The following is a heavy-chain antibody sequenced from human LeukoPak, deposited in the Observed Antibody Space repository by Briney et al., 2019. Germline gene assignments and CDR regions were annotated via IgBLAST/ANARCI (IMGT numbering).Heavy chain of an antibody. D-gene: IGHD3-9*01. J-gene: IGHJ4*02. CDR1: GFTFSSYS. CDR3: ARDSPGDDILTGYYTDPFDY. V-gene: IGHV3-21*01. CDR2: ISSSSSYI. Sequence: GGSLRLSCAASGFTFSSYSMNWVRQAPGKGLEWVSSISSSSSYIYYADSVKGRFTISGDNAKNSLYLQMNSLRAEDTAVYYCARDSPGDDILTGYYTDPFDYWGQGTLVTVSS.